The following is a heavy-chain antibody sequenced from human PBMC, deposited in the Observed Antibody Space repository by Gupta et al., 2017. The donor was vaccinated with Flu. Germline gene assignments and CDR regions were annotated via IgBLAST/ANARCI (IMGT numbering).Heavy chain of an antibody. J-gene: IGHJ4*02. CDR3: AKDGGLKHSSSWIFDY. Sequence: EVQLLESGGGLVQPGGSLRLSCAASGFTFSSYAMSWVRQAPGKGLEWVSAISGSGGSTYYADSVKGRFTISRDNSKNTLYLQMNSLRAEDTAVYYCAKDGGLKHSSSWIFDYWGQGTLVTVSS. D-gene: IGHD6-13*01. V-gene: IGHV3-23*01. CDR1: GFTFSSYA. CDR2: ISGSGGST.